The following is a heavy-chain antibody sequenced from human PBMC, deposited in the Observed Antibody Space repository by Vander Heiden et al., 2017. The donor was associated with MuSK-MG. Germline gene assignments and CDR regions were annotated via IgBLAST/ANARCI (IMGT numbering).Heavy chain of an antibody. Sequence: EVQLVASGGGLVQPGGSLRLSFAASGFTFSSSDMNWVRQAPGKGLEWVSYISSSGSTIYYADSVKGRFTISRDNAKNSLYLQMNSLRAEDTAVYYCARDRSSLWFGELLAYFDYWGQGTLVTVSS. CDR3: ARDRSSLWFGELLAYFDY. CDR1: GFTFSSSD. CDR2: ISSSGSTI. V-gene: IGHV3-48*03. D-gene: IGHD3-10*01. J-gene: IGHJ4*02.